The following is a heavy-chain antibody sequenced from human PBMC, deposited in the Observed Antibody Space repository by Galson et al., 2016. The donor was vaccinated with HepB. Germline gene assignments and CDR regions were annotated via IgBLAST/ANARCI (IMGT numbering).Heavy chain of an antibody. D-gene: IGHD6-13*01. J-gene: IGHJ5*02. Sequence: SETLSLTCSVSGGSVSSGSFYWNWIRQPPGKGLEWIGNIHYSGSTNYNPSLKSRVIISADTSKNEFSLNLSSVTAADTAVYYCSRAGDSSTWGWLDPWGQGIVVTVSS. CDR1: GGSVSSGSFY. CDR2: IHYSGST. V-gene: IGHV4-61*01. CDR3: SRAGDSSTWGWLDP.